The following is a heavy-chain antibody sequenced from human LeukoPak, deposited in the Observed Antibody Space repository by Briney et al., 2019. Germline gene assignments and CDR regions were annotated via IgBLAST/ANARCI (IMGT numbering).Heavy chain of an antibody. CDR1: GFTFSSYA. V-gene: IGHV3-30*01. D-gene: IGHD6-13*01. CDR2: ISYDGSNK. CDR3: AAPGASSSFNY. Sequence: PGRSLRLSCAASGFTFSSYAMHWVRQAPGKGLEWVAVISYDGSNKYYADSVKGRFTISRDNSKNTLYLQMNSLRAEDTAVYYCAAPGASSSFNYWGQATLVTVSS. J-gene: IGHJ4*02.